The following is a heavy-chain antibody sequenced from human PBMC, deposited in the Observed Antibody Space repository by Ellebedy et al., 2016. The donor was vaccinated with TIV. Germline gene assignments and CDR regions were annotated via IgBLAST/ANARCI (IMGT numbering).Heavy chain of an antibody. D-gene: IGHD3-22*01. V-gene: IGHV1-46*01. CDR2: INPSGGST. J-gene: IGHJ3*02. CDR3: ARDLGIVVSSVYAFDI. CDR1: GYTFTSYG. Sequence: ASVKVSCKASGYTFTSYGISWVRQAPGQGLEWMGIINPSGGSTSYAQKFQGRVTMTRDTSTSTVYMELSSLRSEETAVYYCARDLGIVVSSVYAFDIWGQGTMVTVSS.